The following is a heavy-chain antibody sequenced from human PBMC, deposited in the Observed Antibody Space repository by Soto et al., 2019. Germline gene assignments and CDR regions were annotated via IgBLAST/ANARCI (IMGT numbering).Heavy chain of an antibody. Sequence: SETQSLTCAGDDGSFSGYGWSWIRQPPGKGLEWIGEIIHSGSTNYNPSLKIRVTISVDTSKNQFSLKLSSETAADTAVYYCAYAYGSGRYFDNWGQRTLVYGSA. D-gene: IGHD3-10*01. CDR3: AYAYGSGRYFDN. CDR1: DGSFSGYG. CDR2: IIHSGST. V-gene: IGHV4-34*12. J-gene: IGHJ4*02.